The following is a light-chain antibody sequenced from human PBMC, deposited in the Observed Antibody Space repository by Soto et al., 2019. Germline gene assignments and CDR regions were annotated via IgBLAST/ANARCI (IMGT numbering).Light chain of an antibody. CDR1: SSDVGGYYY. Sequence: QSALTQPASVSGSPGQSITISCTGTSSDVGGYYYVSWYQQHPGTAPKLLICEVSNRPSGISDRFSGSQSGNTAFLTISGLQAEDEADYYCESYTSSNSFVFGIRTTVT. CDR2: EVS. CDR3: ESYTSSNSFV. J-gene: IGLJ1*01. V-gene: IGLV2-14*01.